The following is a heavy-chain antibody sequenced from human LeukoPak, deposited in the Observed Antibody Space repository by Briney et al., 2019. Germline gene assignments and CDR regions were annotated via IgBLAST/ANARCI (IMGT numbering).Heavy chain of an antibody. Sequence: PGGSLRLSCAASGFTFNDAWMSWVRQAPGKGLEWVGHIKSKTDGGTTDYVAPVKGRFTISRDDSKNTVYLQLNSLKTDDTAVYYWTPHTRTWYAFNYWGQGTLVTVSS. J-gene: IGHJ4*02. D-gene: IGHD6-13*01. V-gene: IGHV3-15*01. CDR1: GFTFNDAW. CDR3: TPHTRTWYAFNY. CDR2: IKSKTDGGTT.